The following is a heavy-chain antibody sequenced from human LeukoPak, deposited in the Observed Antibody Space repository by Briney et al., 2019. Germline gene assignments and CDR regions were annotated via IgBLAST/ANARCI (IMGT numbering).Heavy chain of an antibody. CDR1: GYTFISYY. CDR2: INPSGGST. V-gene: IGHV1-46*01. Sequence: ASVKDSCKASGYTFISYYMHWVRQAPGQRLEWMEIINPSGGSTSYAQKFQGRVTMTRDTSTSRVYMELSSLRFEDTAVYYCARALGYSSSWYSFWFDPWGQGTLVTVSS. J-gene: IGHJ5*02. D-gene: IGHD6-13*01. CDR3: ARALGYSSSWYSFWFDP.